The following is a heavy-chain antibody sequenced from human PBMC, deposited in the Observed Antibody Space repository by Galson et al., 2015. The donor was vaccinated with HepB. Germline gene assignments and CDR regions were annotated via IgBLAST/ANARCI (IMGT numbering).Heavy chain of an antibody. CDR1: GFTFSSYA. CDR3: ARAMITFGGVMGAFDI. V-gene: IGHV3-30-3*01. J-gene: IGHJ3*02. Sequence: SLRLSCAASGFTFSSYAMHWVRQAPGKGLEWVAVISYDGSNKYYADSVKGRFTISRDNSKNTLYLQMNSLRAEDTAVYYCARAMITFGGVMGAFDIWGQGTMVTVSS. D-gene: IGHD3-16*01. CDR2: ISYDGSNK.